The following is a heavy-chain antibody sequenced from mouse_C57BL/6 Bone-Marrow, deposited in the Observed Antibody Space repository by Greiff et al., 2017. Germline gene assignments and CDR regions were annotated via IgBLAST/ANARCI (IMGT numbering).Heavy chain of an antibody. CDR2: INPSTGGT. V-gene: IGHV1-42*01. D-gene: IGHD2-3*01. CDR3: ARKRMGFAY. J-gene: IGHJ3*01. Sequence: VQLKQSGPELVKPGASVKISCKASGYSFTGYYMNWVKQSPEKSLEWIGEINPSTGGTTYNQKFKAKATLTVDKSSSTAYMQLKSLTSEDSAVYYCARKRMGFAYWGQGTLVTVSA. CDR1: GYSFTGYY.